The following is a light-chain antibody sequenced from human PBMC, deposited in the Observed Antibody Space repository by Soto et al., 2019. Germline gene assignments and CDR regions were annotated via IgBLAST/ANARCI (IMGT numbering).Light chain of an antibody. CDR3: SAIASSSTSIV. CDR2: EVS. Sequence: QSALTQPDSVSASPGQSIPISCTGASSNVGGHNYVSWYQQHPGKAPKVMISEVSNRPSGVSNRFSGSESGNTASLTISGLQAEDEADYYCSAIASSSTSIVCGPGTKVTVL. J-gene: IGLJ1*01. V-gene: IGLV2-14*01. CDR1: SSNVGGHNY.